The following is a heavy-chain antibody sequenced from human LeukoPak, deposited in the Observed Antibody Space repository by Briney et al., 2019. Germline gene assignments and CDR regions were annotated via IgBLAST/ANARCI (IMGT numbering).Heavy chain of an antibody. CDR2: IYYSGST. J-gene: IGHJ3*02. V-gene: IGHV4-59*01. CDR1: GASIGSYY. Sequence: PSETLSLTCSVSGASIGSYYWSWIRQPPGKGLEWIGQIYYSGSTNYNPSLKSRVTISVDTSKNQFSLKLSSVTAADTAVYYCARGEADRYNLSAFDIWGQGTMVTVSS. D-gene: IGHD5-24*01. CDR3: ARGEADRYNLSAFDI.